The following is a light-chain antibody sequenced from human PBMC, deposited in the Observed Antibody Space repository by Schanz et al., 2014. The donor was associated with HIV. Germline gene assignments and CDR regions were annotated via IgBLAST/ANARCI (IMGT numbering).Light chain of an antibody. V-gene: IGLV2-14*01. CDR3: SSYTSSSTYV. J-gene: IGLJ1*01. CDR1: SGDVGRYDY. Sequence: QSALTQPASVSGSLGQSITISCTGTSGDVGRYDYVSWYQQHPGKVPKLMIYEVNKRPSGVPDRFSGSKSGNTASLTISGLQAEDEADYYCSSYTSSSTYVFGTGTKLTVL. CDR2: EVN.